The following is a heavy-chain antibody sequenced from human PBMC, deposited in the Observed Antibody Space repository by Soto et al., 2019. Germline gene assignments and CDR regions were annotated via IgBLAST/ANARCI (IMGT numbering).Heavy chain of an antibody. CDR1: SFIVSSYW. CDR3: ARESQYSSSYSDY. J-gene: IGHJ4*02. V-gene: IGHV3-74*01. Sequence: GGSLRLSCAASSFIVSSYWMHWVRQAPGKGLVWVSRINSAGSSTSYADSLKGRFTISRDNAKNTLYLQMKSLRAEGTAVYYCARESQYSSSYSDYWGQGTLVTV. D-gene: IGHD6-6*01. CDR2: INSAGSST.